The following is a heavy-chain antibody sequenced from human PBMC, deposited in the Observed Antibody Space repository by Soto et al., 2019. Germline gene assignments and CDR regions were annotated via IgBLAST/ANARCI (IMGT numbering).Heavy chain of an antibody. D-gene: IGHD3-3*01. J-gene: IGHJ3*02. V-gene: IGHV3-64*01. CDR2: ISSNGGST. CDR1: GFTFSSYA. Sequence: GGSLRLSCAASGFTFSSYAMHWVRQAPGKGLEYVSAISSNGGSTYYANSVKGRFTISRDNSKNTLYLQMGSLRAEDMAVYYCARDGEQNLDYDFWSGYYTGAFDIWGQGTMVTVSS. CDR3: ARDGEQNLDYDFWSGYYTGAFDI.